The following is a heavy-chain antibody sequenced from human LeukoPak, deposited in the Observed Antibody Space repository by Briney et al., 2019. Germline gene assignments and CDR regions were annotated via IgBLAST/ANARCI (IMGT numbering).Heavy chain of an antibody. D-gene: IGHD2-2*01. Sequence: SQTLSLTCAISGDSVSSNSAAWNWLRQSPSRGLEWLGRTYYRSQWYHDYAVSVRSRLSINPDTSKNQFSLQLNSVTPEDTAVYYCARESLDYQLLYFDYWGQGTLVTVSS. CDR2: TYYRSQWYH. V-gene: IGHV6-1*01. J-gene: IGHJ4*02. CDR1: GDSVSSNSAA. CDR3: ARESLDYQLLYFDY.